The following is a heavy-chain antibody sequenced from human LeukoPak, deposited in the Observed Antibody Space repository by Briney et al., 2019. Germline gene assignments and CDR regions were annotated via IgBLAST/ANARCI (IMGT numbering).Heavy chain of an antibody. V-gene: IGHV3-48*01. CDR3: ARVACSSTSCTWYFDY. CDR1: GFTFSSYS. D-gene: IGHD2-2*01. Sequence: GGSLRLSCAASGFTFSSYSMNWVRQAPGKGREWVSYISSSSSTIYYADSVKCRFTISRDNAKNSLYLQMNSLRAEDTAVYYCARVACSSTSCTWYFDYWGQGTLVTVSS. CDR2: ISSSSSTI. J-gene: IGHJ4*02.